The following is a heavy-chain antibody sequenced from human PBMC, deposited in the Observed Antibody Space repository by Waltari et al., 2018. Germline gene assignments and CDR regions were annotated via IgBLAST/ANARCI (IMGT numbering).Heavy chain of an antibody. CDR1: GYTLTELS. Sequence: QVQLVQSGAEVKKPGASVKVSCKVSGYTLTELSMHWVRQAPGKGLEWMGVFAPDDGETLYPQKFQGSVTMTEDTSTDPAYMELSSLRSEDTAVYYCATGYGSGSLDFDYWGQGTLVTVSS. CDR3: ATGYGSGSLDFDY. CDR2: FAPDDGET. V-gene: IGHV1-24*01. D-gene: IGHD3-10*01. J-gene: IGHJ4*02.